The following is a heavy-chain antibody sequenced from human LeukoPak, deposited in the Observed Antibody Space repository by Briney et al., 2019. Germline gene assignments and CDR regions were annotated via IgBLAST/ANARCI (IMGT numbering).Heavy chain of an antibody. D-gene: IGHD6-19*01. J-gene: IGHJ5*02. CDR1: GVSTTNGIYY. CDR2: VHNVAST. V-gene: IGHV4-39*01. Sequence: SETLSLTCTVSGVSTTNGIYYGAWIRQPPGKGLEWLVSVHNVASTSYNLSLMSRVTISIDTSKNRISMRLNSVTAPYTAAYYCARHAEYTSGWHLYLDPSGQGILVTVSS. CDR3: ARHAEYTSGWHLYLDP.